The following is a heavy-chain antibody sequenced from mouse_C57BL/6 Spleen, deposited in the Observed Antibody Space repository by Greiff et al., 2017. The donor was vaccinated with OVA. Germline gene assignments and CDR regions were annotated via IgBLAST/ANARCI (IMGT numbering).Heavy chain of an antibody. CDR1: GFTFSDYG. D-gene: IGHD2-4*01. V-gene: IGHV5-17*01. J-gene: IGHJ1*03. CDR2: ISSGSSPF. CDR3: ARNDDYRYWYFDV. Sequence: EVKVVESGGGLVKPGGSLKLSCAASGFTFSDYGMHWVRQAPEKGLEWVAYISSGSSPFYYADTVKGRFTISRDNAKNTLFLQMTRLRSEDTAMYYCARNDDYRYWYFDVWGTGTTVTVSS.